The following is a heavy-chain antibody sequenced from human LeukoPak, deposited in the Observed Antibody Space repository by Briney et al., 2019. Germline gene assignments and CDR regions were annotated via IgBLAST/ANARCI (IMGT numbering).Heavy chain of an antibody. V-gene: IGHV3-53*01. D-gene: IGHD3-10*01. CDR1: GFTVSSNY. CDR2: IYSGGST. J-gene: IGHJ4*02. CDR3: ARDYNGRGEY. Sequence: GGSLRHSCAPSGFTVSSNYMSWVRQAPGKGLEWVSVIYSGGSTYYADSVKGRFTISRDNSKNTLYLQMNSLRAEDTAVYYCARDYNGRGEYWGQGTLVTVSS.